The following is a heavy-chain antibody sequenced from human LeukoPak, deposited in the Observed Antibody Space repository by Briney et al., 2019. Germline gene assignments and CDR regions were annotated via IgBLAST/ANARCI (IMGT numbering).Heavy chain of an antibody. CDR1: GFTFSSSG. V-gene: IGHV3-23*01. J-gene: IGHJ5*02. Sequence: PGGSLRLSCAASGFTFSSSGMSWVRQAPGKGLEWVSAISGSGGSTYYADSVKGRFTISRDNSKNTLYLQMNSLRAEDTAVYYCARDSPAGYGDLWAWGQGTLVTVSS. CDR2: ISGSGGST. D-gene: IGHD4-17*01. CDR3: ARDSPAGYGDLWA.